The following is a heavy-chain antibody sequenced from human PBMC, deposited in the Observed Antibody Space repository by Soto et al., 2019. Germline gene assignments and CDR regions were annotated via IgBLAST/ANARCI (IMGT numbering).Heavy chain of an antibody. CDR3: ARARLYCSGGSCYSPYYYYYGMDV. J-gene: IGHJ6*02. CDR1: GGSISSYY. V-gene: IGHV4-59*01. D-gene: IGHD2-15*01. CDR2: IYYSGST. Sequence: NPSETLSLTCTVPGGSISSYYWSWIRQPPGKGLEWIGYIYYSGSTNYNPSLKSRVTISVDTSKNQFSLKLSSVTAADTAVYYCARARLYCSGGSCYSPYYYYYGMDVWGQGTTVTVSS.